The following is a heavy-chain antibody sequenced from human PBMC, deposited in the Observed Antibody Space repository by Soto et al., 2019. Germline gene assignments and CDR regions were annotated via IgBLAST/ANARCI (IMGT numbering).Heavy chain of an antibody. CDR2: FDPEDGET. CDR1: GYTLTELS. D-gene: IGHD3-10*01. CDR3: ASTYYHGSGSYKRRENWFDP. Sequence: VSVKVSCKVSGYTLTELSMHWVRQAPGKGLEWMGGFDPEDGETIYAQKFQGRVTMTEDTSTDTAYMELSSLRSEDTAVYYCASTYYHGSGSYKRRENWFDPWGQGTLVTVSS. J-gene: IGHJ5*02. V-gene: IGHV1-24*01.